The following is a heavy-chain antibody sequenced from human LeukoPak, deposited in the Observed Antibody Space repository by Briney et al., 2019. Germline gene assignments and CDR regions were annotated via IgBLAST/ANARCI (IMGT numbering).Heavy chain of an antibody. CDR2: IKQDGSQE. D-gene: IGHD6-19*01. Sequence: GGSLRLSCAASRFTLSTYWMSWVRQAPGKGLEWVAHIKQDGSQEYYVDSVKGRFTISRDNSKNTLYLQMNSLRAEDTAVYYCASPAGRIAVAGTGIQASYWGQGTLVTVSS. J-gene: IGHJ4*02. CDR3: ASPAGRIAVAGTGIQASY. V-gene: IGHV3-7*01. CDR1: RFTLSTYW.